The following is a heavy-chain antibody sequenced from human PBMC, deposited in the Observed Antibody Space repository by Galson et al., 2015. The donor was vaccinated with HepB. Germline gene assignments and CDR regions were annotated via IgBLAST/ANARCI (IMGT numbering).Heavy chain of an antibody. J-gene: IGHJ6*03. CDR3: ARDRDLGYCSSTSCSRYYYYMDV. CDR1: GFTFSSYG. Sequence: SLRLSCAASGFTFSSYGMHWVRQAPGKGLEWVAVIWYDGSNKYYADSVKGRFTISRDNSKNTLYLQMNSLRAEDTAVYYCARDRDLGYCSSTSCSRYYYYMDVWGKGTTVTVSS. D-gene: IGHD2-2*01. V-gene: IGHV3-33*01. CDR2: IWYDGSNK.